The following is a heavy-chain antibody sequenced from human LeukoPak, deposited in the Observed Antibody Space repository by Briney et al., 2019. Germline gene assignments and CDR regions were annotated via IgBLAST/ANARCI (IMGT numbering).Heavy chain of an antibody. CDR1: GDSITRGSYY. D-gene: IGHD3-22*01. Sequence: AETLSLTCTVSGDSITRGSYYWAWVRQPPGKGLGWIGTISSSGSTCYIPPFKSSATMSVYASKNQFCLGVSSVYDADKALYYCCGYDSSGNWVFDYWGQGTLVTVSS. V-gene: IGHV4-39*01. CDR2: ISSSGST. J-gene: IGHJ4*02. CDR3: CGYDSSGNWVFDY.